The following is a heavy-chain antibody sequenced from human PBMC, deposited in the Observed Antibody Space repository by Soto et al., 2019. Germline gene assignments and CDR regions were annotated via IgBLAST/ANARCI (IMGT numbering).Heavy chain of an antibody. J-gene: IGHJ4*02. CDR2: INPSGGST. CDR3: ARGEQQLVFDY. D-gene: IGHD6-13*01. Sequence: AAVKVPSKASGYTFTSYYMHWVRQAPGQGLEWMGIINPSGGSTSYAQKFQGRVTMTRDTSTSTVYMELSSLRSEDTAVYYCARGEQQLVFDYWGQGTLVTVSS. V-gene: IGHV1-46*01. CDR1: GYTFTSYY.